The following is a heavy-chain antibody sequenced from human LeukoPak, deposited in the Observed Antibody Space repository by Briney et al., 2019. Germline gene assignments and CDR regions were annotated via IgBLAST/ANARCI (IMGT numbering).Heavy chain of an antibody. J-gene: IGHJ4*02. Sequence: SETLSLTCAVYGGSSSGYYWSWIRQPPGKGLEWIGEINHSGSTNYNPSLKSRVTISVDTSKNQFSLKLSSVTAADTAVYYCARGTMTTVTYYFDYWGQGTLVTVSS. CDR3: ARGTMTTVTYYFDY. V-gene: IGHV4-34*01. CDR2: INHSGST. D-gene: IGHD4-17*01. CDR1: GGSSSGYY.